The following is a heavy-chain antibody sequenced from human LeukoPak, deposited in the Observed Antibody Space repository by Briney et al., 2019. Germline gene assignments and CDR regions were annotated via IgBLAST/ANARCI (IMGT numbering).Heavy chain of an antibody. Sequence: GGSLRLSCVVSGLNFADYAMHWVRQPPGKGLEWVSLISADGGTTFSADSVEGRFTIARDNSKNSLYLQMNSLRSEDTAMYFCAKESGKFDYWGRGTLVAVST. CDR1: GLNFADYA. J-gene: IGHJ4*02. CDR2: ISADGGTT. CDR3: AKESGKFDY. V-gene: IGHV3-43*02.